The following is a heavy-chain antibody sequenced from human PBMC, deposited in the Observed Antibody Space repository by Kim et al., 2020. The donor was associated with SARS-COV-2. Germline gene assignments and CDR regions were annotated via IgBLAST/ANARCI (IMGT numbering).Heavy chain of an antibody. CDR1: GDSVSTGSYY. CDR3: ARHQTSSGSYYENWFDP. V-gene: IGHV4-61*01. D-gene: IGHD1-26*01. CDR2: VYYNGVT. J-gene: IGHJ5*02. Sequence: SETLSLKCTVSGDSVSTGSYYWSWIRQPPGKGLEWIGYVYYNGVTNYNPSLKSRVTISVDTSKNQYSLNLRSVTTADTAVYFCARHQTSSGSYYENWFDP.